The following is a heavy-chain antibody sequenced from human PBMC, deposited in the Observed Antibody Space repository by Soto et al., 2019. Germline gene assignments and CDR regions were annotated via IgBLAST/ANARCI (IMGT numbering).Heavy chain of an antibody. Sequence: SETLSLTCTVSGGSISSSSYYWGWIRQPPGKGLEWIGSIYYSGSTYYNPSLKSRVTISVDTSKNQFSLKLSSVTAADTAVYYCARVVTTELLRWIDPWGQGTLVTVSS. CDR1: GGSISSSSYY. CDR3: ARVVTTELLRWIDP. CDR2: IYYSGST. J-gene: IGHJ5*02. V-gene: IGHV4-39*01. D-gene: IGHD1-26*01.